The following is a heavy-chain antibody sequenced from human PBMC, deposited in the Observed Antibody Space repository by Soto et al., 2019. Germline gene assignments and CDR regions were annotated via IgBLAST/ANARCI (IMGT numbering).Heavy chain of an antibody. D-gene: IGHD4-17*01. Sequence: ASVKVSCKASGYTFTSYDINWVRQATGQGLEWMGWMNPNSGNTGYAQKFQGRVTMTRNTSISTAYMELSSLRSEDTAVYYCARSGDPTDAGYYYYYMDVWGKGTTVTVSS. CDR1: GYTFTSYD. J-gene: IGHJ6*03. V-gene: IGHV1-8*01. CDR2: MNPNSGNT. CDR3: ARSGDPTDAGYYYYYMDV.